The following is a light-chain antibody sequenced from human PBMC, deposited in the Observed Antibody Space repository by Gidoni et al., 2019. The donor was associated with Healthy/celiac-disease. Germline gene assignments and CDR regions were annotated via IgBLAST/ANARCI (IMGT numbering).Light chain of an antibody. V-gene: IGKV3-20*01. CDR1: QSVSSSY. CDR2: GAS. Sequence: VLPQSPGPLSLSPGERATLSCRASQSVSSSYLAWYQQKPGQAPRLLIYGASSRATGIPDRFSGSGSGTDFTLTISRLEPEDFAVYYCQQYGSSPYTFGQGTKLEIK. CDR3: QQYGSSPYT. J-gene: IGKJ2*01.